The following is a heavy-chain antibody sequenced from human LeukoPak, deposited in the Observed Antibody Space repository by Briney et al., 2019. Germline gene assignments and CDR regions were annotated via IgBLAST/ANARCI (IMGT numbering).Heavy chain of an antibody. CDR2: IYYSGST. J-gene: IGHJ4*02. D-gene: IGHD5-12*01. CDR3: ARHIVATITGVDY. V-gene: IGHV4-39*01. CDR1: GGSISSSSYY. Sequence: PSETLSLTCTVSGGSISSSSYYWGLIRQPPGKWLEWIGSIYYSGSTYYNPSLKSRVTISVDTSKNQFSLKLSSVTAADTAVYYCARHIVATITGVDYWGQGTLVTVSS.